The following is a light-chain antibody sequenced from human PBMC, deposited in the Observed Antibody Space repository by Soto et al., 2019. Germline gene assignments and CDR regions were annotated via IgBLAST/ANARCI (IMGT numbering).Light chain of an antibody. Sequence: EIVLTQSPGTLSLSPGERATLSCRASQSVSSSYLAWYQQRPGQAPRLLIYGASTRATDIPARFSGSGSGTDFTLTISSLEPEDFGVYYCQQRHNWLITFGQGTRLEIK. V-gene: IGKV3D-20*02. CDR3: QQRHNWLIT. CDR1: QSVSSSY. CDR2: GAS. J-gene: IGKJ5*01.